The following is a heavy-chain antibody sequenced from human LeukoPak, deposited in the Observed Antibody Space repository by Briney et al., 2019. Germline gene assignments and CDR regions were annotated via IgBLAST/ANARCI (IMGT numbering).Heavy chain of an antibody. Sequence: GSSVKVSCKASGGTFSSYAISWVRQAPGQGLEWMGGIIPIFGTANYAQKFQGRVTITADESTSTAYMELSSLRSEDTAVYYCARVGCSSTSCYEPYNWFDPRGQGTLVTVSS. V-gene: IGHV1-69*01. CDR3: ARVGCSSTSCYEPYNWFDP. CDR1: GGTFSSYA. D-gene: IGHD2-2*01. J-gene: IGHJ5*02. CDR2: IIPIFGTA.